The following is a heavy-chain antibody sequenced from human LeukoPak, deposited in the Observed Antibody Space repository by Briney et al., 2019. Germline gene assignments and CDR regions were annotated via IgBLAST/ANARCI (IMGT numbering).Heavy chain of an antibody. V-gene: IGHV3-21*01. D-gene: IGHD6-19*01. J-gene: IGHJ6*03. CDR3: ARELEAVAGRDYYYYMDV. CDR1: EFTFSSYS. CDR2: MSSGSSYM. Sequence: GGSLRLSCAPSEFTFSSYSMNWVRQAPGRGLEWVSFMSSGSSYMYYADSVKGRFTISRDNAKNLLYLQMNSLRAEDTAVYYCARELEAVAGRDYYYYMDVWGKGTTVTVSS.